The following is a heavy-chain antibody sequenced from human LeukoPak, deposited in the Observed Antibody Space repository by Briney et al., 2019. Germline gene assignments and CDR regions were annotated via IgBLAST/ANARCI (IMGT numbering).Heavy chain of an antibody. J-gene: IGHJ6*03. V-gene: IGHV4-4*09. CDR1: GGSISSYY. CDR3: ARIKTLGWGDRGGWLNYYYYYYMDV. D-gene: IGHD3-10*01. CDR2: IYTSGST. Sequence: SETLSLTCTVSGGSISSYYWSWIRQPPGKGLEWIGYIYTSGSTNYNPSLKSRVTISVDTSKNQFSLKLSSVTAADTAVYYCARIKTLGWGDRGGWLNYYYYYYMDVWGKGTTVTVSS.